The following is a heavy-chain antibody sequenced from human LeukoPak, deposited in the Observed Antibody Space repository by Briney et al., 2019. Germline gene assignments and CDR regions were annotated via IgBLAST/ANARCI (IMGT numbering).Heavy chain of an antibody. CDR3: ARGRSSYGYSGDAFDI. V-gene: IGHV1-46*01. Sequence: ASVKVSCKASGYTFTSYYMHWVRQAPGQGLEWMGMINPSGGSTSYAQKFQGRVTITADESTSTAYMELSSLRSEDTAVYYCARGRSSYGYSGDAFDIWGQGTMVTVSS. CDR1: GYTFTSYY. D-gene: IGHD5-18*01. CDR2: INPSGGST. J-gene: IGHJ3*02.